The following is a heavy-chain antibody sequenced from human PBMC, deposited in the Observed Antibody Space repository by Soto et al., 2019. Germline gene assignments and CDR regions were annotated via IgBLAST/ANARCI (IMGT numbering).Heavy chain of an antibody. CDR3: ARDAYISGYYQFDY. D-gene: IGHD6-19*01. Sequence: EVQLVESGGGLVQPGGSLRLSCAASGFTFSSYWMHWVRQVPGKGLVWVSRIHFDGSTTHYADSVKGRFTISRDNAKNKLSLQRNSLRAEDTAVYYCARDAYISGYYQFDYWGQGTLVTVSS. CDR1: GFTFSSYW. CDR2: IHFDGSTT. V-gene: IGHV3-74*01. J-gene: IGHJ4*02.